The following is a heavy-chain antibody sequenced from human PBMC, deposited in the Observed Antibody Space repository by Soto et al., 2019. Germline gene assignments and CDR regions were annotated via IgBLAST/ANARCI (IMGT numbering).Heavy chain of an antibody. J-gene: IGHJ6*03. CDR2: IYWGDDK. CDR3: ADGGRGRAAAGSYYYYMDV. D-gene: IGHD6-13*01. Sequence: SGPTLGNPPQNLTLTCTFSGFSLSTSGVGVGWVRQPPGKALEWLALIYWGDDKRYSPSLKSRLTITKDTSKNPVVLTMTNMSAVDTATYYGADGGRGRAAAGSYYYYMDVWGKGTTVTVSS. CDR1: GFSLSTSGVG. V-gene: IGHV2-5*02.